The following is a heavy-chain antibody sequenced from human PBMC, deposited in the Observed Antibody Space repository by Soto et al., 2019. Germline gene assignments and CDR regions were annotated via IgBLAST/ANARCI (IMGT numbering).Heavy chain of an antibody. CDR2: IIPIFGTA. CDR3: ARNYYDSGSYYPIRAFDI. J-gene: IGHJ3*02. Sequence: SVKVSCKASGGTFSSYAISWVRQAPGQGLEWMGGIIPIFGTANYAQKFQGRVTITADESTSTAYMELSSLRSEDTAVYYCARNYYDSGSYYPIRAFDIWGQGTMVTVSS. D-gene: IGHD3-10*01. V-gene: IGHV1-69*13. CDR1: GGTFSSYA.